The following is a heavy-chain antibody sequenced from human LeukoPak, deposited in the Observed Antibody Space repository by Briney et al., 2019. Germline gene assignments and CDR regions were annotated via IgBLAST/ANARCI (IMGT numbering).Heavy chain of an antibody. D-gene: IGHD3-22*01. J-gene: IGHJ3*02. V-gene: IGHV4-31*03. CDR3: ARSIGRDYYDSSGYYPDAFDI. CDR1: GGSISSGGYY. Sequence: SETLSLTCTVSGGSISSGGYYWSWIRQHPGKGLEWIGYIYYSGSTYYNPSLKSRVTISVDTSKNQFSLKLSSVTAADTAVYYCARSIGRDYYDSSGYYPDAFDIWGQGTMVTVSS. CDR2: IYYSGST.